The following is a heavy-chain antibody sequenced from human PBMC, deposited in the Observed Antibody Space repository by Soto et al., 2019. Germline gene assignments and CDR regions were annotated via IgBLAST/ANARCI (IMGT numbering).Heavy chain of an antibody. D-gene: IGHD2-15*01. Sequence: EVQLLESGGGLVQPGGSLRLSCAASGFTFSSYAMNWVRQAPGKGLEWVSVISGSGGTTYYADSVKGRFTISRDNSKNTVYLQMNSLRAEDTAVYYCAKDPYCSPMTGWVGNWFDPWCQGALVTVSA. CDR2: ISGSGGTT. CDR1: GFTFSSYA. CDR3: AKDPYCSPMTGWVGNWFDP. V-gene: IGHV3-23*01. J-gene: IGHJ5*02.